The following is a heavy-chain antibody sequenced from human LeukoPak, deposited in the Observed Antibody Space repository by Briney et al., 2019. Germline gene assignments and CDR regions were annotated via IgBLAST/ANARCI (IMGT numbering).Heavy chain of an antibody. CDR2: ISVYSGNT. D-gene: IGHD2-8*01. J-gene: IGHJ5*02. CDR1: GYTFASYG. Sequence: ASVKVSCKASGYTFASYGVTWVRPAPGQGPEWMAWISVYSGNTEYAQKFQDRVTLTADTSTSTVYMELRSLRSDDTAVYYCARDGWSLGPWGQGTLVTVSS. V-gene: IGHV1-18*01. CDR3: ARDGWSLGP.